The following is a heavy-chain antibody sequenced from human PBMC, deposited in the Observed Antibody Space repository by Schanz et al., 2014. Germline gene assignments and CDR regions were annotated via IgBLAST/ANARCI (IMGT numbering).Heavy chain of an antibody. CDR2: TYSGGST. CDR1: GFTVSSNY. D-gene: IGHD5-18*01. Sequence: EVQLVESGGGMVQPGGSLRLSCAASGFTVSSNYMSWVRQAPGKGLEWVSITYSGGSTYYADSVKGRFTISRDNSKNTLYLLMNSLRAEDTAVYYCARGTDTAMEHRPFDYWGQGTLVTVSS. J-gene: IGHJ4*02. CDR3: ARGTDTAMEHRPFDY. V-gene: IGHV3-66*01.